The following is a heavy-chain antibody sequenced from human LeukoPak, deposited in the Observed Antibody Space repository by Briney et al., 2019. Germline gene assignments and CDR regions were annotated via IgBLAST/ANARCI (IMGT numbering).Heavy chain of an antibody. CDR2: ISGSGGTT. D-gene: IGHD2/OR15-2a*01. CDR1: GFTFSSYA. CDR3: AKENSFYDFDYFDY. Sequence: GGSLRLSCAASGFTFSSYAMSWVRQAPGKGLEWVSAISGSGGTTYFADSVKGRFTISRDNSKNTPYLQMNSLRAEDTAVYYCAKENSFYDFDYFDYWGQGTLVTVSS. V-gene: IGHV3-23*01. J-gene: IGHJ4*02.